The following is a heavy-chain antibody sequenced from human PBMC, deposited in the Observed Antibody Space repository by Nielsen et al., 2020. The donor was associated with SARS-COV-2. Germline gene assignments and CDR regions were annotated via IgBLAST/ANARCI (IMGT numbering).Heavy chain of an antibody. CDR2: ISAYNGNT. CDR3: ASGNYDYVWGSYRSHYYFDY. D-gene: IGHD3-16*02. J-gene: IGHJ4*02. V-gene: IGHV1-18*01. Sequence: WVRQAPGQGLEWMGWISAYNGNTNYAQKPQGRVTMTRNTSISTAYMELSSLRSEDTAVYYCASGNYDYVWGSYRSHYYFDYWGQGTLVTVSS.